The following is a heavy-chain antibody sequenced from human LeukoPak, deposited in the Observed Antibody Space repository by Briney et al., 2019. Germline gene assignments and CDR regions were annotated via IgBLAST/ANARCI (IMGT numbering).Heavy chain of an antibody. J-gene: IGHJ4*02. D-gene: IGHD3-22*01. Sequence: ASVKVSCKASGYTFTSYAMHWVRQAPGQRLEWMGWINAGNGNTKYSQKFQGRVTITRDTSASTAYMELSSLRSEDTAVYYRARGEYYYDSSGYYHFDYWGQGTLVTVSS. CDR3: ARGEYYYDSSGYYHFDY. V-gene: IGHV1-3*01. CDR1: GYTFTSYA. CDR2: INAGNGNT.